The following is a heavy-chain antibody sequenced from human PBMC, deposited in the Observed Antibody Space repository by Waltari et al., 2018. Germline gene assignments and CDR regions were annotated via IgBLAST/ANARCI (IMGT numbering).Heavy chain of an antibody. D-gene: IGHD2-15*01. CDR1: GYSLTESA. CDR2: VDSEYGEA. Sequence: QVQLVQSGAEVKKPGASVKVSCRVSGYSLTESALHWVRQAPGKGLEWLGGVDSEYGEAVYAQEFQGRVTMTEDTSKDTAYMELSSLTYEDTAVYYCTRDRVGYCSGGTCYSRWFDPWGQGTLVTVSS. V-gene: IGHV1-24*01. J-gene: IGHJ5*02. CDR3: TRDRVGYCSGGTCYSRWFDP.